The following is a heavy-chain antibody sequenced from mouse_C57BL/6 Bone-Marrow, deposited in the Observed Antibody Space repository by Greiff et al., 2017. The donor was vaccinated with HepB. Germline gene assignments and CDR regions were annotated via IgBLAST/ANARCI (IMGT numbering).Heavy chain of an antibody. V-gene: IGHV1-64*01. D-gene: IGHD1-1*01. CDR2: IHPNSGST. CDR3: ARCYYGSSFYAMDY. Sequence: VQLQQPGAELVKPWASVKLSCKASGYTFTSYWMHWVKQRPGQGLEWIGMIHPNSGSTNYNEKFKSKATLTVDKSSSTAYMQLSSLTSEDSAVYYCARCYYGSSFYAMDYWGQGTSVTVSS. J-gene: IGHJ4*01. CDR1: GYTFTSYW.